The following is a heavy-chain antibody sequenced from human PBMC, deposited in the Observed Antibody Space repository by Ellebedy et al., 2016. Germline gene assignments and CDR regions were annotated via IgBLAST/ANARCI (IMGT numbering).Heavy chain of an antibody. CDR2: ISSSGSTI. D-gene: IGHD3-22*01. CDR3: ARIINGDSSGYYQDY. V-gene: IGHV3-11*01. J-gene: IGHJ4*02. CDR1: GFTFSDYY. Sequence: GGSLRLSXAASGFTFSDYYMSWIRQAPGKGLEWVSYISSSGSTIYYADSVKGRFTISRDNAKNSLYLQMNSLRAEDTAVYYCARIINGDSSGYYQDYWGQGTLVTVSS.